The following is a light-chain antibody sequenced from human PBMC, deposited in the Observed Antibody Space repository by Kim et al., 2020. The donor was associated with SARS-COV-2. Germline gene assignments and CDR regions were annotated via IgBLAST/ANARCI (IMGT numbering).Light chain of an antibody. J-gene: IGKJ1*01. Sequence: SPGERATLSCRASQSVSSNLAWYQQRPGQAPRLLIYGASTRATGIPARFSCSGSGTEFTLTITSPQSEDSAVYYCQQYKKWPPWTFGQGTKVDIK. CDR3: QQYKKWPPWT. CDR1: QSVSSN. V-gene: IGKV3D-15*01. CDR2: GAS.